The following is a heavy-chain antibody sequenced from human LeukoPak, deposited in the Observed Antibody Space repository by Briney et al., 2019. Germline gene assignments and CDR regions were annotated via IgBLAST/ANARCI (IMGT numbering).Heavy chain of an antibody. CDR2: ISASGSTI. Sequence: PGGSLRLSCAASGFSFWSYSMNWVRQAPGKGLEWVSYISASGSTIFYADSVKGRFTISRDDAKNSLYLQVNSLRAEDTAVYYYARDHGASAMVIAPFFDYWGQGTLVTVSS. J-gene: IGHJ4*02. V-gene: IGHV3-48*01. D-gene: IGHD5-18*01. CDR1: GFSFWSYS. CDR3: ARDHGASAMVIAPFFDY.